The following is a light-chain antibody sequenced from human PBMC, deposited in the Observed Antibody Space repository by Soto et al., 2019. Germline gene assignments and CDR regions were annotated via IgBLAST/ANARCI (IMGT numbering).Light chain of an antibody. V-gene: IGKV3-20*01. CDR2: GAS. Sequence: EIVLTQSPGTLSMSPGGRATLSCRASQSITQNFLAWYQQRPGQSPRLLIYGASNRAAGIPGRFSGSGSGTDFSLTISRLEPEDFAMYYCQQYANSPLTFGGGTKVEIK. CDR3: QQYANSPLT. J-gene: IGKJ4*01. CDR1: QSITQNF.